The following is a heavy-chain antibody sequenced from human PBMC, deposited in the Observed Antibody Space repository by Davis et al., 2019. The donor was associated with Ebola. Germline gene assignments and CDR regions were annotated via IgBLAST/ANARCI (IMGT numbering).Heavy chain of an antibody. Sequence: ASVKVFCKASGYTFTSYGISWVRQAPGQGLEWMGWISAYNGNTNYAQKLQGRVTMTTDTSTSTAYMELRSLRSDDTAVYYCARARRGSYYGDYFDYWGQGTLVTVSS. J-gene: IGHJ4*02. CDR2: ISAYNGNT. CDR3: ARARRGSYYGDYFDY. V-gene: IGHV1-18*01. D-gene: IGHD1-26*01. CDR1: GYTFTSYG.